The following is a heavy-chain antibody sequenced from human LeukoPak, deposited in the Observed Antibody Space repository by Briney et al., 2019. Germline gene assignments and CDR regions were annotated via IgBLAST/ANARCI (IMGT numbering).Heavy chain of an antibody. CDR1: GGTLSSYD. V-gene: IGHV1-69*04. CDR3: ARADSSGYSLGENFDY. Sequence: GSSVKVSCKASGGTLSSYDINWVRQAPGQGLEWIGRIIPMFGIVNYAQNFQGRVTITADKSTNTAYMELSSLRSEDTAFYYCARADSSGYSLGENFDYWGQGTLVTVSS. CDR2: IIPMFGIV. J-gene: IGHJ4*02. D-gene: IGHD3-22*01.